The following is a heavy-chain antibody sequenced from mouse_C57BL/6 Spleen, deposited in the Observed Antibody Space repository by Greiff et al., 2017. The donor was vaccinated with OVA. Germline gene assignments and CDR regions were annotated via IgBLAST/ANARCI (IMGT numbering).Heavy chain of an antibody. J-gene: IGHJ2*01. CDR1: GFTFSDYG. D-gene: IGHD1-1*01. CDR3: ARLGYYGSSYDY. CDR2: ISSGSSTI. V-gene: IGHV5-17*01. Sequence: EVQLVESGGGLVKPGGSLKLSCAASGFTFSDYGMHWVRQAPEQGLEWVAYISSGSSTIYYADTVKGRFTISRDNAKNTLFLQMTSLRSEDTAMYYCARLGYYGSSYDYWGQGTTLTVSS.